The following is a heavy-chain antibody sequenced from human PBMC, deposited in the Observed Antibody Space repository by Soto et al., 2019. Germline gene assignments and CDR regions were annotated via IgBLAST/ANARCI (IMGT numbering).Heavy chain of an antibody. CDR1: GFIVSPYG. V-gene: IGHV3-33*01. J-gene: IGHJ3*02. CDR2: IRNDGSDE. Sequence: GGSLRLSCAASGFIVSPYGIHWVRQAPGKGLEWVALIRNDGSDEYYAESVTGRFTISRDNSKNTVYLQMNSLRAEDTALYFCARAPRMAPFDIWGQGTMVTVSS. CDR3: ARAPRMAPFDI.